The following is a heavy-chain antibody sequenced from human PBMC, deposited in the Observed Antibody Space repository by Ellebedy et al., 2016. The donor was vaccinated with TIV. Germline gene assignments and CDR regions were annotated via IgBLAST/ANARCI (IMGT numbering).Heavy chain of an antibody. CDR1: GDSISRSNW. Sequence: SETLSLTCAVSGDSISRSNWWSWVRQPPGKGLEWIGEIYHTGSTNYNPSLKSRVTISVDKSKNPFSLKLTSVTAADTAIYYCASLPDYRVGFVDAPMVWGHWGQGTLVTVSS. J-gene: IGHJ4*02. CDR2: IYHTGST. V-gene: IGHV4-4*02. D-gene: IGHD3-10*01. CDR3: ASLPDYRVGFVDAPMVWGH.